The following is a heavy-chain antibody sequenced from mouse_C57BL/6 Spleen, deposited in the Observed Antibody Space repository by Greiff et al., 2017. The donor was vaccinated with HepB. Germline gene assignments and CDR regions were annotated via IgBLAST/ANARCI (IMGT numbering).Heavy chain of an antibody. Sequence: VQLQQSGAELARPGASVKLSCKASGYTFTSYGISWVKQRTGQGLEWIGEIYPRSGNTYYNEKFKGKATLTADKSSSTAYMELRSLTSEDSAVYFCARKGVSSYAMDYWGQGTSVTVAS. D-gene: IGHD1-1*01. CDR3: ARKGVSSYAMDY. CDR2: IYPRSGNT. CDR1: GYTFTSYG. J-gene: IGHJ4*01. V-gene: IGHV1-81*01.